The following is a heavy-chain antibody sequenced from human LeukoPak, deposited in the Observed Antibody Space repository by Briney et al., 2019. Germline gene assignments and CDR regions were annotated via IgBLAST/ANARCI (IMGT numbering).Heavy chain of an antibody. CDR2: FAPEDGET. Sequence: ASVTVSCKLSGYTLTKLPMHWVRQAPGKGLEWMGGFAPEDGETIYAQKLQGRVTMTEDISSDTAYMEVSSLRSEDTAIYYCVTGIVILPATTYYFDTWGQGTLVTVSS. D-gene: IGHD2-2*01. J-gene: IGHJ4*02. CDR1: GYTLTKLP. CDR3: VTGIVILPATTYYFDT. V-gene: IGHV1-24*01.